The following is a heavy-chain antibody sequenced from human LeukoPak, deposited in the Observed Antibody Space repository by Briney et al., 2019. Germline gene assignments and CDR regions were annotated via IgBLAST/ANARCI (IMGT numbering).Heavy chain of an antibody. D-gene: IGHD6-13*01. CDR2: IYNSGST. CDR1: GVSISTYY. J-gene: IGHJ4*02. Sequence: SETLSLTCTVSGVSISTYYWSWIRQPPGKGLEWIGYIYNSGSTNYNPSLKSRVTISVDTSKNQFSLKLSSVTAADTAVYYCARENSNSWYLDYWGQGTLVTVSS. V-gene: IGHV4-59*01. CDR3: ARENSNSWYLDY.